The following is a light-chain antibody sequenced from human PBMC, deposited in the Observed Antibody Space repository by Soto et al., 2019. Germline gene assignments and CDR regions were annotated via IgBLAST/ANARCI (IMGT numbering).Light chain of an antibody. CDR3: QHYATSLIT. Sequence: EIVLTQYPGTLSLSPGERATLSCGASQSVTSNYLAWYQQKPGQAPRLLIFGSSTRATGIPDRFSGSGSGTDFTLTISRLEPEDFAVYYCQHYATSLITFGQGTKVAIK. J-gene: IGKJ1*01. CDR1: QSVTSNY. CDR2: GSS. V-gene: IGKV3-20*01.